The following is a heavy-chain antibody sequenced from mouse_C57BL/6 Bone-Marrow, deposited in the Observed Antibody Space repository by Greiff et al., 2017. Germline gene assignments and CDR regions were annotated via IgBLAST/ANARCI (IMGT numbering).Heavy chain of an antibody. D-gene: IGHD2-12*01. CDR2: ISSGGSYT. CDR3: ARHYYIWYFDV. J-gene: IGHJ1*03. Sequence: EVMLVESGGDLVKPGGSLKLSCAASGFTFSSYGMSWVRQTPDQRLEWVATISSGGSYTYYPDSVKGRFTISSDNANNTLYLQISSLKAEDAAMYYCARHYYIWYFDVWGTGTTVTVSS. CDR1: GFTFSSYG. V-gene: IGHV5-6*01.